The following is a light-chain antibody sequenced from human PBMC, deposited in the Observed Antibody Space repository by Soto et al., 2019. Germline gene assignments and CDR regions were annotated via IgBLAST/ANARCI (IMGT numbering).Light chain of an antibody. J-gene: IGKJ4*01. CDR2: GAS. CDR3: QQYDKWPVT. Sequence: EILLPQSPAILSGSPGERPTLSARPVKTISINLAWYQQKPGQVPRLLIYGASTRATGIPARFSGSGSGTEFTLTISSLQSEDFALYYCQQYDKWPVTFGGGTKVEIK. CDR1: KTISIN. V-gene: IGKV3-15*01.